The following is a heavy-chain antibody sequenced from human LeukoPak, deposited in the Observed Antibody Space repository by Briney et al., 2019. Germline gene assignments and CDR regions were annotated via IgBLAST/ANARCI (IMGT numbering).Heavy chain of an antibody. J-gene: IGHJ4*02. CDR2: VYYSGST. CDR3: ARHAVEGKWLQFYYFNF. V-gene: IGHV4-59*01. D-gene: IGHD5-24*01. Sequence: PSETLSLACTVSGDSISLYCWSWIRQPPGKGLEWIGYVYYSGSTNYNPSLESRVTISLDTSKRQFALNLNSVTAADTAVYYCARHAVEGKWLQFYYFNFWGQGSLVTVSS. CDR1: GDSISLYC.